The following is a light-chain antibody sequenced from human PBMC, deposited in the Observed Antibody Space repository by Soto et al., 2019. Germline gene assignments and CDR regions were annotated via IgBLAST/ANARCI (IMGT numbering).Light chain of an antibody. CDR1: QSLVHSDGNTY. Sequence: EIVMTQTPLSSSVTLGQPASISCRSSQSLVHSDGNTYLGWYHQSPGQPPRLLIYHIFNRFSGVPDRFSGSGAGTDFTLKISRVEIEDAGVYYCMQTTQFPFTFGQGTKLEI. J-gene: IGKJ2*01. CDR3: MQTTQFPFT. V-gene: IGKV2-24*01. CDR2: HIF.